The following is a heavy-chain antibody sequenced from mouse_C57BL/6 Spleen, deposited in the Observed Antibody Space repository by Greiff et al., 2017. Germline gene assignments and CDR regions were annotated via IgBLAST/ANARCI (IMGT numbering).Heavy chain of an antibody. V-gene: IGHV1-84*01. CDR3: ARRGGDYYYGSSAMDY. Sequence: LQESGPELVKPGASVKISCKASGYTFTDYYINWVKQRPGQGLEWIGWIYPGSGNTKYNEKFKGKATLTVDTSSSTAYMQLSSLTSEDSAVYFCARRGGDYYYGSSAMDYWGQGTSVTVSS. D-gene: IGHD1-1*01. CDR1: GYTFTDYY. J-gene: IGHJ4*01. CDR2: IYPGSGNT.